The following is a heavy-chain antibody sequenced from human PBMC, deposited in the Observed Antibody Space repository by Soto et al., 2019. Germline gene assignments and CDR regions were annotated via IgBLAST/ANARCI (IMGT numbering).Heavy chain of an antibody. CDR3: ARASYGMDV. V-gene: IGHV4-34*01. Sequence: QVQLQQWGAGLLKPSETLSLTCAVYGGSFSGYYLSWIRQPPGKGLEWIGEINHSGNTNYSPSLKSRVTISVDTSKNQFSLKLSSVTAADTAVYYCARASYGMDVWGQGTTVTVSS. CDR1: GGSFSGYY. J-gene: IGHJ6*02. CDR2: INHSGNT.